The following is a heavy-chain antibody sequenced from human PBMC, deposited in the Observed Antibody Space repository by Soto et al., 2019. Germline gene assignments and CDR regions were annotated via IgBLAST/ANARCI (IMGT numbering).Heavy chain of an antibody. CDR2: IFPSGTT. CDR3: ARSREFDY. Sequence: SETLSLTCGVSGGSLSGATYSWNWIRQPPGKGLEWIGYIFPSGTTYYNPSLKSRVTISIDVSKNQFSLSLRPLTAADTAVYYCARSREFDYWSQGTLVTVSS. CDR1: GGSLSGATYS. V-gene: IGHV4-30-2*01. J-gene: IGHJ4*02.